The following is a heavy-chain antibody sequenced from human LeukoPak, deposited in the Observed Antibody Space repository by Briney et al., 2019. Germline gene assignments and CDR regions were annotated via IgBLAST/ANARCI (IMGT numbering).Heavy chain of an antibody. CDR3: TLIQGWGSGSYYRDF. D-gene: IGHD3-10*01. CDR2: VKSKGAGETT. J-gene: IGHJ4*02. CDR1: GFSISNDW. Sequence: GESLRLSCAASGFSISNDWMSWVRQAPGKGLEWVARVKSKGAGETTDYAAPVKGRFTISRDDSKKTLYLQMNSLKTEDTAVYYCTLIQGWGSGSYYRDFWGQGTLVTVSS. V-gene: IGHV3-15*01.